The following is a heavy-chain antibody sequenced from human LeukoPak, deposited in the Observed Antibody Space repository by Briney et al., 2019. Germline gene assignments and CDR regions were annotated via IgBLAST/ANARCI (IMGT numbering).Heavy chain of an antibody. J-gene: IGHJ6*04. CDR3: ARDRVAAAPRKSSLDV. CDR2: ISSSSRYI. D-gene: IGHD6-13*01. Sequence: SGGSLRLSCAASGFTFSNYNMNWVRQAPGKGLEWVSSISSSSRYIYYADSVKGRFTISRDNAKNSLYLQMSGLRAEDTAVYYCARDRVAAAPRKSSLDVGGKGTTVTVSS. CDR1: GFTFSNYN. V-gene: IGHV3-21*01.